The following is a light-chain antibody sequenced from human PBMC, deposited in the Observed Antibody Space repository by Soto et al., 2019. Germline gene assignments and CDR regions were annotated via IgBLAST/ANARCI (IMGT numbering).Light chain of an antibody. CDR1: QSISSW. CDR2: KAS. CDR3: QHYNSYSEA. Sequence: DIQMTQSPSTLSASVGDRATIPCRASQSISSWLAWYQQKPGKAPKLLIYKASSLESGVPSRFSGSGSGTEFTLTISSLQPDDFATYYCQHYNSYSEAFGQGTKVDIK. V-gene: IGKV1-5*03. J-gene: IGKJ1*01.